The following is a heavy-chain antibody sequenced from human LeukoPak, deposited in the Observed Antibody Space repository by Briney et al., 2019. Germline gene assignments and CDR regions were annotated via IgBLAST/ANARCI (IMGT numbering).Heavy chain of an antibody. Sequence: SETLSLTCTVSGGSISSGDYYWSWIRQPPGKGLEWIGYIYYSGSTYYNPSLKSRVTISVDTSKNQFSLKLSSVTAADTAVYYCAREKYVSGSYYDPHFDSWGQGTLVTVSS. CDR3: AREKYVSGSYYDPHFDS. CDR2: IYYSGST. J-gene: IGHJ4*02. D-gene: IGHD3-10*01. CDR1: GGSISSGDYY. V-gene: IGHV4-30-4*02.